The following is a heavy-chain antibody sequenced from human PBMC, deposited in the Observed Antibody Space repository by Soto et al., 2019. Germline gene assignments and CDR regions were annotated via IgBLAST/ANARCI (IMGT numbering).Heavy chain of an antibody. V-gene: IGHV3-33*01. CDR1: GFTFGNYA. CDR2: IWYDGSDE. J-gene: IGHJ4*02. D-gene: IGHD3-16*01. Sequence: QEQRGESGGGVVQPGRSLRLSCAASGFTFGNYAMHWVRQAPGKGLEWVAVIWYDGSDEKYSDSVKGRFTISRDNSKNTLFLQMDSLRGEDTAFYDCARGGPGGACFDLWGQGTLVTVSS. CDR3: ARGGPGGACFDL.